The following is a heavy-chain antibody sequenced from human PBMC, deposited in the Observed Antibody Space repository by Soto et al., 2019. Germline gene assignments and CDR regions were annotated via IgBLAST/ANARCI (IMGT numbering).Heavy chain of an antibody. J-gene: IGHJ5*02. D-gene: IGHD2-15*01. CDR2: IYYSGST. CDR1: GGSISSYY. V-gene: IGHV4-59*01. Sequence: SETLSLTCTVSGGSISSYYWSWIRQPPGKGLEWIGYIYYSGSTNYNPSLKSRVTISVDTSKNQFSLKLSSVTAADTAMYYCARVLGCSGGSCYFFGSNWFDPWGQGTLVTVSS. CDR3: ARVLGCSGGSCYFFGSNWFDP.